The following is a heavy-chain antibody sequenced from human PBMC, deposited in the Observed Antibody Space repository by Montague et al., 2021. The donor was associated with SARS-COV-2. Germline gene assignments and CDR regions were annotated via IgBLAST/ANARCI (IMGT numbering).Heavy chain of an antibody. V-gene: IGHV6-1*01. Sequence: CAISGDSVSSKSVAWNWIRQSPSRGLEWLGRTYYRSKWDSDYAESVQRRLVITPDTSKNQVSLQLNSVIPEDTAVYFCASSGITLTGLDAFDIWGQGTMATVSS. J-gene: IGHJ3*02. D-gene: IGHD3-9*01. CDR2: TYYRSKWDS. CDR3: ASSGITLTGLDAFDI. CDR1: GDSVSSKSVA.